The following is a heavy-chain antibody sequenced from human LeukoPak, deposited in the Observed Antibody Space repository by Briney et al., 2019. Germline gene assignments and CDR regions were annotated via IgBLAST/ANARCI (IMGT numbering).Heavy chain of an antibody. CDR3: ARDVKEIGPTKAEGGDY. V-gene: IGHV1-2*02. CDR2: SNPNSGGT. J-gene: IGHJ4*02. Sequence: GASVKVSCKASGYTFTGYYMHWVRQAPGQGLEWMGWSNPNSGGTNYAQKFQGRVTMTRDTAISTAYRELSRLRSDEPAVYYWARDVKEIGPTKAEGGDYWGQGTLVNVSS. D-gene: IGHD3/OR15-3a*01. CDR1: GYTFTGYY.